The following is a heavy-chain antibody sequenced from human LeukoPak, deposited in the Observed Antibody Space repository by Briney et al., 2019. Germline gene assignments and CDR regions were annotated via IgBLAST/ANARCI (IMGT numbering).Heavy chain of an antibody. CDR1: GFTFSSYS. J-gene: IGHJ4*02. D-gene: IGHD6-13*01. CDR2: ITSSSSYI. Sequence: GGSLRLSCAASGFTFSSYSINWVRQAPGKGLEWVSSITSSSSYIYYHDSVKGRFTISRDNAKNSLYLQMNSLRVDDTAVYYCARGRYSSTWSPSEYWGQGTLATVSS. V-gene: IGHV3-21*01. CDR3: ARGRYSSTWSPSEY.